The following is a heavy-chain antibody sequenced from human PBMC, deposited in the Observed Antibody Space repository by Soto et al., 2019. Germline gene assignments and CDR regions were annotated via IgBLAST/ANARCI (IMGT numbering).Heavy chain of an antibody. J-gene: IGHJ6*03. V-gene: IGHV4-34*01. CDR3: ARGLGYCSSTSCSSPGANYYYSYMDV. CDR1: GGSFSGYY. D-gene: IGHD2-2*01. Sequence: PSETLSLTCAVYGGSFSGYYWSWIRQPPGKGLEWIGEINHSGSTNYNPSLKSRVTISVDTSKNQFSLKLSSVTAADTAVYYCARGLGYCSSTSCSSPGANYYYSYMDVWGKGTTVTLSS. CDR2: INHSGST.